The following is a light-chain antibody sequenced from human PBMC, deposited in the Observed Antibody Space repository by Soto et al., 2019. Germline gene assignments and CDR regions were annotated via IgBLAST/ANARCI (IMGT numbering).Light chain of an antibody. CDR2: RAS. Sequence: IVMTQSPATLSVSPGERATLSCRASQNIYSNVAWYQQRPGQAPRLLIYRASTRATGIPARFSGIGSGTEFTLTISSLQSEDFTVYSCLQYHNLWAFGQGTKVEIK. V-gene: IGKV3-15*01. J-gene: IGKJ1*01. CDR1: QNIYSN. CDR3: LQYHNLWA.